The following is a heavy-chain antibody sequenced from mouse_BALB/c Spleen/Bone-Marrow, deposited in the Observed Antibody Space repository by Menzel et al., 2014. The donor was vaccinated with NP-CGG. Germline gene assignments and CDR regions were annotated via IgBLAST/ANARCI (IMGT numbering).Heavy chain of an antibody. D-gene: IGHD2-1*01. CDR1: GFNIKDTY. CDR3: ARDGNRRTMDY. CDR2: IDPANGDT. Sequence: EVKLMESGTDLVKPGASIRLSCTASGFNIKDTYMHWVRQRPEQGLEWIGRIDPANGDTKYDPKFQGKATITADTSSNTAYLQLSSLTSEDTAVYYCARDGNRRTMDYWGQGTSVTVSS. J-gene: IGHJ4*01. V-gene: IGHV14-3*02.